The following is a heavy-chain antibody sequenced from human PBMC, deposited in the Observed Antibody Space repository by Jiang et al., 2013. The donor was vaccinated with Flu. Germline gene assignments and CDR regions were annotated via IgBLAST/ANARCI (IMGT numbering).Heavy chain of an antibody. D-gene: IGHD3-16*02. V-gene: IGHV3-30-3*01. CDR2: TSNDGTSK. CDR3: ARVRVIPRYYGMDV. Sequence: VQLVESGGGVVQPGRSLRLSCAASGFTFSTYTMHWVRQAPGKGLEWVAVTSNDGTSKYYADSVKGRFTISRDNSKNTLYLQMNSLRAEDTAIYYCARVRVIPRYYGMDVWGQGTTVTVSS. J-gene: IGHJ6*02. CDR1: GFTFSTYT.